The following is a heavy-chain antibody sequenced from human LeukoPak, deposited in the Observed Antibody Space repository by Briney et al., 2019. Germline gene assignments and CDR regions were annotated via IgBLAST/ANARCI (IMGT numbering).Heavy chain of an antibody. J-gene: IGHJ5*02. D-gene: IGHD6-13*01. CDR1: GGSISSSSYY. V-gene: IGHV4-39*01. CDR2: FYSSGST. Sequence: SETLSLTCTVSGGSISSSSYYWGWTRHPPGQGLEWIGTFYSSGSTYYNASLKSRVTISVETSKNQFSLKLSSVTAADTALYYCARHKRRDSSPNWFDPWGQGTLVTVSS. CDR3: ARHKRRDSSPNWFDP.